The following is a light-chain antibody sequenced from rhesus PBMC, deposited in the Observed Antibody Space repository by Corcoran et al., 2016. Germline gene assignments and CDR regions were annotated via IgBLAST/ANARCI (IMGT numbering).Light chain of an antibody. J-gene: IGKJ4*01. CDR3: MQTLQTPLT. V-gene: IGKV2-78*01. Sequence: DVVMTQTPLSLPVTPGEPASISCRSSQSLLGSDGFTHLHWYLQKPGQSPQLLLYLISNRASGVPDRFSGGGSGTDFTLKISRVEAEDVGVDYCMQTLQTPLTFGGGTKVEIK. CDR2: LIS. CDR1: QSLLGSDGFTH.